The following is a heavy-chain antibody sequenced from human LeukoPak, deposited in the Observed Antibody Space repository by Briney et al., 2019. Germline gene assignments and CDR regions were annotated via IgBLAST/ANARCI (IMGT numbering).Heavy chain of an antibody. V-gene: IGHV1-2*02. CDR3: AIWYYYGSGKLLYYYFDY. J-gene: IGHJ4*02. CDR2: INPNSGGT. Sequence: GASVKVSCKASGYTFTGYYMHWVRQAPGQGLEWMGWINPNSGGTNYAQKFQGRVTMTRDTSISTAYMELSRLRSDDTAVYYCAIWYYYGSGKLLYYYFDYWGQGTLVTVSS. D-gene: IGHD3-10*01. CDR1: GYTFTGYY.